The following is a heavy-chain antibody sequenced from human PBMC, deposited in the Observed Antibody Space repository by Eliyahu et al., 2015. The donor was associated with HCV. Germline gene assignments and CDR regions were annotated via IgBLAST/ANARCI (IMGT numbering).Heavy chain of an antibody. CDR2: INPTGGSA. CDR1: GYSFTSYY. Sequence: QVQLVQSGAEVKKPGASVKVSCKASGYSFTSYYLHWVRQAPGQGLEWMGIINPTGGSASYAQKFQGRVTMTRDTSTSTVYMELSSLRSEDTAVYYCARYWSSGFDYWGQGTLVTVSS. J-gene: IGHJ4*02. D-gene: IGHD3-22*01. CDR3: ARYWSSGFDY. V-gene: IGHV1-46*03.